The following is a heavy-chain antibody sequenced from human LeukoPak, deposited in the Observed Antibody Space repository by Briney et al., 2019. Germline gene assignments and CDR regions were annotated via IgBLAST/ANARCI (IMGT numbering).Heavy chain of an antibody. D-gene: IGHD5-18*01. V-gene: IGHV1-69*04. Sequence: SVKVSCKASGGTFSSYTISWVRQAPGQGLEWMGRIIPILGIANYAQKFQGRVTITADKSTSTAYMELSSLRSEDTAVYYCARDPSGYSYGYDYWGQGTLVTVSS. CDR1: GGTFSSYT. CDR3: ARDPSGYSYGYDY. CDR2: IIPILGIA. J-gene: IGHJ4*02.